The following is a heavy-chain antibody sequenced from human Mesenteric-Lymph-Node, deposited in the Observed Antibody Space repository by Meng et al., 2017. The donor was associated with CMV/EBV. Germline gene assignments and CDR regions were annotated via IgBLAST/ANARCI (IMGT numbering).Heavy chain of an antibody. Sequence: CKASRYTVTAYYMHWVRQAPGQGLEWMGWIDPNSGGTNYAQKFQGKFTMTRDTSISTASIEVSSLRSDDTAVYYCARGSGGWFDPWGQGTLVTVSS. V-gene: IGHV1-2*02. D-gene: IGHD1-26*01. CDR1: RYTVTAYY. CDR3: ARGSGGWFDP. J-gene: IGHJ5*02. CDR2: IDPNSGGT.